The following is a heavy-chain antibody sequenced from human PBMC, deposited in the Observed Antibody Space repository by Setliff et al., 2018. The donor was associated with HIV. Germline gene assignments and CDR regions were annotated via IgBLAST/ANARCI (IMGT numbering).Heavy chain of an antibody. CDR1: GGSISSNNDH. J-gene: IGHJ4*02. V-gene: IGHV4-39*07. Sequence: SETLSLTCTVSGGSISSNNDHWGWIRQPPGKGLEWIGSISHRGNTYHNPSLQSRVTISLDMSKSQFSLKLRSMSAADTAVYYCARDPHYFDTSGYYSYFYFDFWGQGMLVTVSS. D-gene: IGHD3-22*01. CDR3: ARDPHYFDTSGYYSYFYFDF. CDR2: ISHRGNT.